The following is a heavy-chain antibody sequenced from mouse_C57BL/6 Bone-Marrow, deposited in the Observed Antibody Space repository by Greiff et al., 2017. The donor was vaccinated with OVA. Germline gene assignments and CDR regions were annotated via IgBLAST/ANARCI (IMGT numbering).Heavy chain of an antibody. D-gene: IGHD2-5*01. CDR2: IDPETGGT. Sequence: VQLQQSGAELVRPGASVTLSCKASGYTFTDYEMHWVKQTPVHGLEWIGAIDPETGGTAYNQKFKGKAILTADKSSSTAYMELLSLTSEDSAVYYCTRGYSNYYAMDYWGQGTSVTVSS. V-gene: IGHV1-15*01. CDR3: TRGYSNYYAMDY. CDR1: GYTFTDYE. J-gene: IGHJ4*01.